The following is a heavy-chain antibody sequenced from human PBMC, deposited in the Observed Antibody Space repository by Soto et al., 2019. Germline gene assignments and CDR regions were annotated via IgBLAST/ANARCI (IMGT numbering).Heavy chain of an antibody. V-gene: IGHV4-30-4*01. CDR1: GGSISSGNYY. Sequence: SETLSLTCTVSGGSISSGNYYWSWIRQPPGKGLEWIGFISYSGSTYYSVSLKSRVTISVDTSKNQFSLNLSFVTAADTAVYYFATMGTPATGLYYFDYWGQGTLVTVSS. J-gene: IGHJ4*02. D-gene: IGHD2-15*01. CDR2: ISYSGST. CDR3: ATMGTPATGLYYFDY.